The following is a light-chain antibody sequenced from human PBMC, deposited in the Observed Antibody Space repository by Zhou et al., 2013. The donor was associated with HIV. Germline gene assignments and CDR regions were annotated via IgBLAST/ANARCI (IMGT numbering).Light chain of an antibody. CDR3: QQYNSYPCS. CDR2: DAS. Sequence: DIQMTQSPSSLSASIGDRVTITCRASQTISRYLNWYQQKPGKAPKLLIYDASSVQSGVPSRFTGSGSGTDFTLTISSLQPEDFATYYCQQYNSYPCSFGQGTKLEIK. CDR1: QTISRY. V-gene: IGKV1-39*01. J-gene: IGKJ2*04.